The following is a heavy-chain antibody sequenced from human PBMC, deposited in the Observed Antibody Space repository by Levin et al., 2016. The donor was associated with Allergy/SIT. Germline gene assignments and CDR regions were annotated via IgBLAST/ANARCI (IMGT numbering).Heavy chain of an antibody. D-gene: IGHD3-10*01. V-gene: IGHV3-15*01. J-gene: IGHJ1*01. CDR3: TAEVWLGEVWSKK. CDR1: GFTLSNAW. Sequence: GESLKISCAASGFTLSNAWMSWVRQTPGKGLEWVGRIKTDTAGETTEYAPPVKGRFTISRDDSKNTVYLQMNSLETEDTAVYYCTAEVWLGEVWSKKWGQGILVTVSS. CDR2: IKTDTAGETT.